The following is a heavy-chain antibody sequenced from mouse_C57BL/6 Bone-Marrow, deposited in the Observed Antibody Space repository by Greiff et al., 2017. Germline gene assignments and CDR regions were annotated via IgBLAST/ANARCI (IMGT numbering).Heavy chain of an antibody. CDR3: ATVYGNYPYYAMDY. CDR2: IYPRSGNT. Sequence: QVQLKESGAELARPGASVKLSCKASGYTFPSYGISWVKQRTGQGLEWIGEIYPRSGNTYYNEKFKGKATLTADKSSSTAYMELRSLTSEDSAVYFCATVYGNYPYYAMDYWGQGTSVTVSS. D-gene: IGHD2-1*01. J-gene: IGHJ4*01. V-gene: IGHV1-81*01. CDR1: GYTFPSYG.